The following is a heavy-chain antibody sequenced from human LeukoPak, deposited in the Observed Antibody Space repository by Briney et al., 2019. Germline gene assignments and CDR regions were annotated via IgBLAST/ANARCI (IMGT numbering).Heavy chain of an antibody. CDR2: IYYSGSP. Sequence: SETLSLTCSVPGGCISSYYWSWIRQPPGKGLEWIGYIYYSGSPYYNPSLKSRVTISVDTSKNPFSLKLSSVTAADTAVYYCARHGGDGYKYANLGYWGQGTLVTVSS. V-gene: IGHV4-59*08. CDR1: GGCISSYY. J-gene: IGHJ4*02. D-gene: IGHD5-24*01. CDR3: ARHGGDGYKYANLGY.